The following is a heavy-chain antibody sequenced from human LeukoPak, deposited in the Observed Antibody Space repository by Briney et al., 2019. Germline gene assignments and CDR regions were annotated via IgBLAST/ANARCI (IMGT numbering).Heavy chain of an antibody. CDR1: GFTFDDYA. V-gene: IGHV3-21*01. CDR2: ISSSSSYI. Sequence: GRSLRLSCAASGFTFDDYAMHWVRQAPGKGLEWVSSISSSSSYIYYADSVKGRFTISRDNAKNSLYLQMNSLRAEDTAVYYCAREGPDYYMDVWGKGTTVTISS. J-gene: IGHJ6*03. CDR3: AREGPDYYMDV.